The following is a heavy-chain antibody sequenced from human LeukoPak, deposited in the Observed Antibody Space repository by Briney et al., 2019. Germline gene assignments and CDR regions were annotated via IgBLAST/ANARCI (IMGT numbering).Heavy chain of an antibody. J-gene: IGHJ6*02. CDR3: AKAYYGSGYYYYDMDV. CDR1: GFTFSSYG. Sequence: GGSLRLSCAASGFTFSSYGMHWVRQAPGKGLEWVAVISNDGSKKYYADSGKGRFTISRDNSRYTLYLQMNGLRVEDTAVYYCAKAYYGSGYYYYDMDVWGQGTTVTVSS. V-gene: IGHV3-30*18. CDR2: ISNDGSKK. D-gene: IGHD3-10*01.